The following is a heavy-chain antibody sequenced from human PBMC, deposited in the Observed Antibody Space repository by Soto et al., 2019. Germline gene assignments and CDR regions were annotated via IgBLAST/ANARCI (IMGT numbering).Heavy chain of an antibody. Sequence: QVQLQQWGAGLLKPSETLSLNCAVYGGSFSGYYWTWIRQPPGKGLEWIGEINHNGLTNYNPSLKSRVTPSVDKSPNQCSPRLTSVTAADTAVYYCARERVVPSGPLYYFDYWGQGTLVTVSS. V-gene: IGHV4-34*01. CDR1: GGSFSGYY. CDR3: ARERVVPSGPLYYFDY. J-gene: IGHJ4*02. D-gene: IGHD2-2*01. CDR2: INHNGLT.